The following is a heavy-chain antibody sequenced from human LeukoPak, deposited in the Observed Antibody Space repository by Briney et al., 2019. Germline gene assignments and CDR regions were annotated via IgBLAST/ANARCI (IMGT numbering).Heavy chain of an antibody. CDR2: ISSSSSYI. J-gene: IGHJ4*02. V-gene: IGHV3-21*01. CDR1: GFTFSSYS. CDR3: AREGGSSSCEDY. D-gene: IGHD6-13*01. Sequence: PGGSLRLSCAASGFTFSSYSMNWVRQAPGKGLEWVSSISSSSSYIYYADSVKGRFTISRDNAKNSLYLQMNSLRAEDTAVYYCAREGGSSSCEDYWGQGTLVTVSS.